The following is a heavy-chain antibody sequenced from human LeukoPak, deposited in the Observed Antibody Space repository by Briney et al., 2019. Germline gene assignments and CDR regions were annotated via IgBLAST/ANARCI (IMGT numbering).Heavy chain of an antibody. Sequence: TLSLTCTVSGGPISSGGYYWSWIRQHPGKGLEWIGYIYYSGSTYYNPSLKSRVTISVDTSKNQFSLKLSSVTAADTAVYYCAREAVELGDYFDYWGQGTLVTVSS. CDR3: AREAVELGDYFDY. D-gene: IGHD3-10*01. CDR1: GGPISSGGYY. CDR2: IYYSGST. V-gene: IGHV4-31*03. J-gene: IGHJ4*02.